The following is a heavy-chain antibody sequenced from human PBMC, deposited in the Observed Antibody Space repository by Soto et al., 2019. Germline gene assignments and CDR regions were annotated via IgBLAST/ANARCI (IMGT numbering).Heavy chain of an antibody. J-gene: IGHJ6*02. CDR3: ARLGWVRGVIITGRYYGMDV. CDR1: GGSISSSSYY. V-gene: IGHV4-39*01. Sequence: SEILSLTCTVSGGSISSSSYYWGWIRQPPGKGLEWIGSIYYSGSTYYNPSLKSRVTISVDTSKNQFSLKLSSVTAADTAVYYCARLGWVRGVIITGRYYGMDVWGQGTTVTVSS. D-gene: IGHD3-10*01. CDR2: IYYSGST.